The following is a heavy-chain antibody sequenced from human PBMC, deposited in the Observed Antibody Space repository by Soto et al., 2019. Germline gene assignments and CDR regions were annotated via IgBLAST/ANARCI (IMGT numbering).Heavy chain of an antibody. CDR1: GGSISSGGYY. J-gene: IGHJ6*02. V-gene: IGHV4-31*03. CDR3: ARDARGALRYYYYGMDV. Sequence: PSETLSLTCTVSGGSISSGGYYWSWIRQHPGKGLEWIGYIYYSGSTYYNPSLKSRVTISVDTSKNQFSLKLSSVTAADTAVYYCARDARGALRYYYYGMDVWGQGTTVTVSS. CDR2: IYYSGST. D-gene: IGHD3-10*01.